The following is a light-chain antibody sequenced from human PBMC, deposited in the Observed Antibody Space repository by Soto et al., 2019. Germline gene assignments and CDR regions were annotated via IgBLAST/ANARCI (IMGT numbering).Light chain of an antibody. J-gene: IGLJ2*01. V-gene: IGLV2-23*01. CDR3: CSYAGSSTLYVV. CDR2: EGS. CDR1: SSDVGSSNL. Sequence: QSALTQPASVSGSPGQSITISCTGTSSDVGSSNLVAWYQQHPGKAPKLMIYEGSKRPSGVSNRFSGSKSGNTASLPISGLQAEDEADYYCCSYAGSSTLYVVFGGGTKLTVL.